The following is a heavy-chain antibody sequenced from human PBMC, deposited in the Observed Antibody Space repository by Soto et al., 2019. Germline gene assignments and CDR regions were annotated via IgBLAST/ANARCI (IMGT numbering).Heavy chain of an antibody. CDR2: IYYSGST. J-gene: IGHJ5*02. CDR3: ARQLGTNWFDP. Sequence: SETLSLTCTVSGGSISSYYWSWIRQPPGKGLEWIGYIYYSGSTNYNPSLKSRVTISVDTSKNQFSLKLSSVTAADTAVYYCARQLGTNWFDPWGQGTLVTVSS. V-gene: IGHV4-59*01. CDR1: GGSISSYY. D-gene: IGHD6-6*01.